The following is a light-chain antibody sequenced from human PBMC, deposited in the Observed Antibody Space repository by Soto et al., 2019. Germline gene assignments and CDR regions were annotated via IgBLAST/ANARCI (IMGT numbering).Light chain of an antibody. J-gene: IGKJ1*01. V-gene: IGKV3-15*01. Sequence: RVMTQSPATLSLSPGERATLSCRASQSVSTNVAWYQQKPGRAPRLLIYGASTRATDIPARFSGSGSGTDFTLTISSLQSEDFAVYYCQQYNNWPPWTFGQGTKVEVK. CDR2: GAS. CDR3: QQYNNWPPWT. CDR1: QSVSTN.